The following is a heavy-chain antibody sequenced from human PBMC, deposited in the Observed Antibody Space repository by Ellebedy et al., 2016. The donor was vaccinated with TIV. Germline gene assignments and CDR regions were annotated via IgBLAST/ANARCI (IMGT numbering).Heavy chain of an antibody. Sequence: GESLKISCAVSGFPFSSLWMSWVRQAPGKGPEWVANIRQDGGNIYYVDSVKGRFTISRDNSKNTLYLQMNSLRAEDTAVYYCARERNSGLPKYDSSGYYYWFDPWGQGTLVTVSS. D-gene: IGHD3-22*01. V-gene: IGHV3-7*01. CDR3: ARERNSGLPKYDSSGYYYWFDP. J-gene: IGHJ5*02. CDR1: GFPFSSLW. CDR2: IRQDGGNI.